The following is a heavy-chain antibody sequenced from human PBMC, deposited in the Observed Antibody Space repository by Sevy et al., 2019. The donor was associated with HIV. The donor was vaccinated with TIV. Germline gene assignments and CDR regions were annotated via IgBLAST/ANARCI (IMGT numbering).Heavy chain of an antibody. Sequence: ASVKVSCKASGYTFTGYYMHWVRQAPGQGLEWMGRINPNSGGTNYAQKFQGRVTMTRETSISTAYMELSRLRSDDTAVYYCARDPYFGVDSYYYYGMDVWGQGTTVTVSS. V-gene: IGHV1-2*06. D-gene: IGHD3-3*01. J-gene: IGHJ6*02. CDR1: GYTFTGYY. CDR2: INPNSGGT. CDR3: ARDPYFGVDSYYYYGMDV.